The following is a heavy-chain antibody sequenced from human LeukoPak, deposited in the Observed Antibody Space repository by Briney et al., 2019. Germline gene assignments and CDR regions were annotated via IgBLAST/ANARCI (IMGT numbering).Heavy chain of an antibody. J-gene: IGHJ3*02. V-gene: IGHV1-2*02. Sequence: ASVKVSCKASGYTFTDYYMSWVRQAPGQGLEWVGWIDPHSGGTKYAQKSQGRVTMTRDTSISTAYVELSRLRSDDTAVYYCAREYYDTSGRKYPFDIWGQGTMVTVSS. CDR2: IDPHSGGT. D-gene: IGHD3-22*01. CDR1: GYTFTDYY. CDR3: AREYYDTSGRKYPFDI.